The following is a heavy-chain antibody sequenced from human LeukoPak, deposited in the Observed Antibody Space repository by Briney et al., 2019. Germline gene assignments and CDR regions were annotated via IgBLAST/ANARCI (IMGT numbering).Heavy chain of an antibody. D-gene: IGHD6-19*01. CDR3: ALYSSGWNFDY. CDR2: ISAYNGNT. CDR1: GYTFTSYG. J-gene: IGHJ4*02. V-gene: IGHV1-18*01. Sequence: ASVKVSCKASGYTFTSYGITWVRQAPGQGLEWMGWISAYNGNTNYAQKLQGRVTMTTDTSTSTACMELRSLRSDDTAVYYCALYSSGWNFDYWGQGTPVTVSS.